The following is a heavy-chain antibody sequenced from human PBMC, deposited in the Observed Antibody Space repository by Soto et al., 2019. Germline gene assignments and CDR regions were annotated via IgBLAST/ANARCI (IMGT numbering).Heavy chain of an antibody. J-gene: IGHJ5*02. CDR3: ARLSVPANWCDP. CDR1: GGSISRSSYY. D-gene: IGHD1-1*01. V-gene: IGHV4-39*01. Sequence: QLQLQESGPGLVKPSETLSLTCTVSGGSISRSSYYWGWIRQPPGKGLEWIGSIDYSGSTYSTPPLKSRVTISVDTSKNQFSRKLSSVTAAYTVVYYCARLSVPANWCDPWGQGTLVTVCS. CDR2: IDYSGST.